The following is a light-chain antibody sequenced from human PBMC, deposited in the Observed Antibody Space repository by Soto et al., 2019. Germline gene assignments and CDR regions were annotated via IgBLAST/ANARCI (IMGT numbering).Light chain of an antibody. V-gene: IGKV3-11*01. CDR2: DAS. CDR1: QSVSSY. J-gene: IGKJ4*01. CDR3: QQRSNWLFT. Sequence: EIVLTQSPATLSLSPGERATLSCRARQSVSSYLAWYQQKPGQAPRLLIYDASNRATGIPARFSGSGSGTDFTLTISSLEPEDFAVYYCQQRSNWLFTFGGGTKVDIK.